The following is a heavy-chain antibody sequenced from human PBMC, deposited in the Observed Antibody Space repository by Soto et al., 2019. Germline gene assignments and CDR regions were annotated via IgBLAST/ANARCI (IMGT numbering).Heavy chain of an antibody. J-gene: IGHJ4*02. V-gene: IGHV3-23*01. Sequence: GGSLRLSCAASGFTFSSYAMSWVRQAPGKGLEWVSGISGSGNRTYYADSVKGRFTISRDTAKNTLFLQMNSLRAEDTAVYYCAKDALRVHSSSSDYWGQGTLVTVSS. CDR1: GFTFSSYA. CDR2: ISGSGNRT. D-gene: IGHD6-6*01. CDR3: AKDALRVHSSSSDY.